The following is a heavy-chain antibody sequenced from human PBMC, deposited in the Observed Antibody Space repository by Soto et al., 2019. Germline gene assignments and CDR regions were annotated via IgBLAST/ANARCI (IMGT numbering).Heavy chain of an antibody. Sequence: QVQLVQSGAEVKKPGSSVKVSCKASGGTFSSYAISWVRQAPGQGLEWMGGIIPIFGTANYAQKFQGRVTITADDSTSTAYMELSSLRSEDTAVYYCAVSMVRGGAYYYYGMDVWGQGTTVTVSS. CDR2: IIPIFGTA. J-gene: IGHJ6*02. V-gene: IGHV1-69*01. D-gene: IGHD3-10*01. CDR1: GGTFSSYA. CDR3: AVSMVRGGAYYYYGMDV.